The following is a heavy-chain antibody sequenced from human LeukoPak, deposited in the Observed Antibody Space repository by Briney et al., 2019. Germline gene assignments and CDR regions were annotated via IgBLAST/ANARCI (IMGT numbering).Heavy chain of an antibody. CDR2: ISGSGSTI. V-gene: IGHV3-48*03. D-gene: IGHD3-9*01. CDR1: GFTFSSYE. CDR3: ARDYDILTPIDY. Sequence: GGSLRLSCAASGFTFSSYEMNWVRQAPGKGLEWVSYISGSGSTIYYADSVKGRFTISRDNAKNSLYLQMNSLRAEDTAVYYCARDYDILTPIDYWGQGTLVTVSS. J-gene: IGHJ4*02.